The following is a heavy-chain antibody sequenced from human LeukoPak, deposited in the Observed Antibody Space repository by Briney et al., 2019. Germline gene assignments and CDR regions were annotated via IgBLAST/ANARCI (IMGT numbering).Heavy chain of an antibody. Sequence: ASVKVSCKASGYTFTSYYMHWVRQAPGQGLEWMGIINPSGGSTSYAQKFQGRVTMTRDMSTSTVYMELSSLRSEDTAVYYCARARSGGFRFDIWGQETMVTVSS. CDR2: INPSGGST. D-gene: IGHD1-26*01. V-gene: IGHV1-46*01. CDR3: ARARSGGFRFDI. CDR1: GYTFTSYY. J-gene: IGHJ3*02.